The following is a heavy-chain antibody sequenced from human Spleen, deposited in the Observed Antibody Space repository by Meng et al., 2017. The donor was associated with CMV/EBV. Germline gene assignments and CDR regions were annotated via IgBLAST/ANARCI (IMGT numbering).Heavy chain of an antibody. D-gene: IGHD3-3*01. J-gene: IGHJ6*02. CDR2: ISSSSSYI. V-gene: IGHV3-21*01. Sequence: GGSLRLSCAASGFTFSSYSMNWVRQAPGKGLEWVSSISSSSSYIYYADSVKGRFTISRDNAKNSLYLQMNSLRAEDTAVYYCARDNGPYYDFWSGYYTGPLYYYYGMDVWGQGTAVTSP. CDR1: GFTFSSYS. CDR3: ARDNGPYYDFWSGYYTGPLYYYYGMDV.